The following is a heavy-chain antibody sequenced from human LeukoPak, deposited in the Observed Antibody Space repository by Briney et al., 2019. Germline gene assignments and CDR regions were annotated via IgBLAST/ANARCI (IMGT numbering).Heavy chain of an antibody. J-gene: IGHJ4*02. Sequence: SETLSLTCTVSGGSISSSSYYWGWIRQPPGKGLEWIGSIYYSGSTYYNPSLKSRVTISVDTSKNQFSLKLSSVTAADTAVYYCARHRNWKGVDYWGQGTLVTVSS. CDR3: ARHRNWKGVDY. CDR2: IYYSGST. V-gene: IGHV4-39*01. CDR1: GGSISSSSYY. D-gene: IGHD1-1*01.